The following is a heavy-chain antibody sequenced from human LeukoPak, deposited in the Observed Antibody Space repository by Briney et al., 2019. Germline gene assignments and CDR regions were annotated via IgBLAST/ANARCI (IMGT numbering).Heavy chain of an antibody. D-gene: IGHD5-24*01. CDR3: ATGDGYNSPYYFDY. J-gene: IGHJ4*02. V-gene: IGHV1-24*01. CDR2: FDPEDGET. CDR1: GYTLTELS. Sequence: GASVKVSCKVSGYTLTELSMHWVRQAPGKGLEWMGGFDPEDGETIYAQKFQGRVTMTEDTSTDTAYMELSSLRSEDTAVYYCATGDGYNSPYYFDYWGQGTLVTVSS.